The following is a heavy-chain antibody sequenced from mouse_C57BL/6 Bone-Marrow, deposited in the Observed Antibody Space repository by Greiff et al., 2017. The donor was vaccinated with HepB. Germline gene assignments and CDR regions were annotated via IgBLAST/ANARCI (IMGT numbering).Heavy chain of an antibody. CDR3: AIYYGNFDWYFDV. Sequence: QVQLKQPGAELVKPGASVKMSCKASGYTFTSYWITWVKQRPGQGLEWIGDIYPGSGSTNYNEKFKSKATLTVDTSSSTAYMQLSSLTSEDSAVYYCAIYYGNFDWYFDVWGTGTTVTVSS. CDR1: GYTFTSYW. V-gene: IGHV1-55*01. CDR2: IYPGSGST. J-gene: IGHJ1*03. D-gene: IGHD2-1*01.